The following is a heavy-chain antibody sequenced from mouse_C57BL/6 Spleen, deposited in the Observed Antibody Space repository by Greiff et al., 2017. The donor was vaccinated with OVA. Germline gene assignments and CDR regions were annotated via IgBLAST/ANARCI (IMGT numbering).Heavy chain of an antibody. CDR3: ARSPPYYYGSSSFDY. CDR2: IYPGDGDT. CDR1: GYAFSSYW. D-gene: IGHD1-1*01. V-gene: IGHV1-80*01. Sequence: VQLQESGAELVKPGASVKISCKASGYAFSSYWMNWVKQRPGKGLEWIGQIYPGDGDTNYNGKFKGKATLTADKSSSTAYMQLSSLTSEDSAVYFCARSPPYYYGSSSFDYWGQGTTLTVSS. J-gene: IGHJ2*01.